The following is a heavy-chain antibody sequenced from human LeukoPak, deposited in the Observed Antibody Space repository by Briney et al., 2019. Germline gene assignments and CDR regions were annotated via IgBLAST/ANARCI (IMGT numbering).Heavy chain of an antibody. Sequence: GGSLRLSCAASEFTFNSYWMSGVRQAPGKGLEWVANIKQDGSEKYYVDSVKGRFTISRDNAKNSLYLQMNSLRAEDTAMYYCARDLYRIVVVPHYFDYWGQGTLVTVSS. D-gene: IGHD3-22*01. V-gene: IGHV3-7*01. CDR3: ARDLYRIVVVPHYFDY. CDR1: EFTFNSYW. CDR2: IKQDGSEK. J-gene: IGHJ4*02.